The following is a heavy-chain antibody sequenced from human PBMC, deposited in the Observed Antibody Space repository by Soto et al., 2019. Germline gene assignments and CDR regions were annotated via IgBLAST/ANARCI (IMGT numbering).Heavy chain of an antibody. CDR1: GYTFTGYY. D-gene: IGHD6-19*01. CDR2: INPNSGGT. V-gene: IGHV1-2*04. Sequence: ASVKVSCKASGYTFTGYYIHWVRQAPGEGLEWMGWINPNSGGTNYAQKFQGWVTMTRDTSISTAYMELSRLRSDDTAVYYCAKTSSGWYLDYYGMDVWGQGTTVTVSS. CDR3: AKTSSGWYLDYYGMDV. J-gene: IGHJ6*02.